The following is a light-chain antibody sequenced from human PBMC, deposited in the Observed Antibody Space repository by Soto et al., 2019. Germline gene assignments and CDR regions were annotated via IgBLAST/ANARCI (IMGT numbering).Light chain of an antibody. V-gene: IGKV1-9*01. CDR1: PGISSY. J-gene: IGKJ4*01. CDR2: SAS. Sequence: DSQLTESGSILSAGGGRIVIINGRASPGISSYLAWYRQKPGQAPDLLIYSASTLQGGVPSRFSGSGSETEFSLTLRALQPEDFATHNCQHLSPYPLTLSGGTKLDIK. CDR3: QHLSPYPLT.